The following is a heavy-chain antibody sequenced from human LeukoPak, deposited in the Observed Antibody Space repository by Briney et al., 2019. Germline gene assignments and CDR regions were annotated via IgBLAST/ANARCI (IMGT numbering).Heavy chain of an antibody. CDR1: GSSISSHS. Sequence: PSETLSLTCTVSGSSISSHSWGWIRQPPGKGLEWIGYDSNNGNINYNPALKSRVTISVDTSKRQISLNLRSVTAADTAVYYCARDNWGSLDYWGQGTLVTASS. V-gene: IGHV4-59*11. CDR2: DSNNGNI. CDR3: ARDNWGSLDY. J-gene: IGHJ4*02. D-gene: IGHD7-27*01.